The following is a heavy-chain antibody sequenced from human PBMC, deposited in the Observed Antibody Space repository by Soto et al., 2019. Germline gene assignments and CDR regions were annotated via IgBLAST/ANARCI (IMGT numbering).Heavy chain of an antibody. CDR3: AKQTSSGWTYYFDY. CDR1: GFTFSSYE. V-gene: IGHV3-48*03. CDR2: ISSSGSTI. D-gene: IGHD6-19*01. Sequence: GGSLRLSCAASGFTFSSYEMNWVRQAPGKGLEWVSYISSSGSTIYYADSVKGRFTISRDNAKNPLYLQMNSLRAEDTAVYYCAKQTSSGWTYYFDYWGQGTLVTVSS. J-gene: IGHJ4*02.